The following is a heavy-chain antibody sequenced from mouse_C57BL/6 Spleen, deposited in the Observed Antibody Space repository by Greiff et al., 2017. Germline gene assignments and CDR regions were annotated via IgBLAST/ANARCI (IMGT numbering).Heavy chain of an antibody. Sequence: VQLQQSGPVLVKPGASVKMSCKASGYTFTDYYMNWVKQSHGKSLEWIGVINPYNGGTSYNQKFKGKATLTVDKSSSTAYMELNSLTSEDSAVYYCARRPLYGSLDYWGQGTTLTVSS. J-gene: IGHJ2*01. CDR1: GYTFTDYY. V-gene: IGHV1-19*01. D-gene: IGHD1-1*01. CDR2: INPYNGGT. CDR3: ARRPLYGSLDY.